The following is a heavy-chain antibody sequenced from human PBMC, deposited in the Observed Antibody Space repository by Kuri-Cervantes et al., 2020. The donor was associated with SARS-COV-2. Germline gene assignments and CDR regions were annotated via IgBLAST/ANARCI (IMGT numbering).Heavy chain of an antibody. D-gene: IGHD3-3*01. CDR1: GFTFSSYS. J-gene: IGHJ4*02. CDR2: ISSSSSYI. CDR3: ASFEVGEH. Sequence: GESLKISCAASGFTFSSYSMNWVRQAPGKGLEWVSSISSSSSYIYYADSVKGRFTISRDNAKNSLYLQTNSLRAEDTAVYYCASFEVGEHWGQGTLVTVSS. V-gene: IGHV3-21*01.